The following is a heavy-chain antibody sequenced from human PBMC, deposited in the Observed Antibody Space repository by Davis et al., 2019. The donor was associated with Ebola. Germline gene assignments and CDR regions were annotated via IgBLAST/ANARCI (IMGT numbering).Heavy chain of an antibody. CDR1: GFTFSSYA. Sequence: PGGSLRLSCAASGFTFSSYAMHWVRQAPGKGLEWVSSISSSSSYIYYADSVKGRFTISRDNAKNSLYLQMNSLRAEDTAVYYCARDLPYYDILTFGMDVWGQGTTVTVSS. D-gene: IGHD3-9*01. CDR3: ARDLPYYDILTFGMDV. CDR2: ISSSSSYI. V-gene: IGHV3-21*01. J-gene: IGHJ6*02.